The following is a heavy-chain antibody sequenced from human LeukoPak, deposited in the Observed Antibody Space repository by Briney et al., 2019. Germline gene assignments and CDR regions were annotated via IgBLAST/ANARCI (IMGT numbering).Heavy chain of an antibody. J-gene: IGHJ4*02. V-gene: IGHV4-39*02. D-gene: IGHD4-17*01. CDR1: GGSISSSSYY. Sequence: SETLSLTCTVSGGSISSSSYYWGWIRQPPGKGLEWIGSIYYSGGTYYNPSLKSRVTISVDTSKNQFSLKLSSVTAADTAVYYCARDYGDHNWGQGTLVTVSS. CDR3: ARDYGDHN. CDR2: IYYSGGT.